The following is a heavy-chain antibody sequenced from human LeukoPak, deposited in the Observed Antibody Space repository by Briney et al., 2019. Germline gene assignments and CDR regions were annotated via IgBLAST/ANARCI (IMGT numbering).Heavy chain of an antibody. CDR2: INSDGSST. CDR3: ARVGYYDSSGYDY. CDR1: GFTFSSYW. J-gene: IGHJ4*02. V-gene: IGHV3-74*01. D-gene: IGHD3-22*01. Sequence: GGSLRLSRGPSGFTFSSYWMHWVRQAPGKGLVWVSRINSDGSSTSYADSVKGRITISRDNAKNTLYLQMNSLRAEDTAVYYCARVGYYDSSGYDYWGQGTLVTVS.